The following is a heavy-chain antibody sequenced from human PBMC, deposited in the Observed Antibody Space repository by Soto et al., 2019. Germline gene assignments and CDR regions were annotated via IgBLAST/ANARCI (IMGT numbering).Heavy chain of an antibody. V-gene: IGHV3-73*02. CDR2: IRSKANSYAT. CDR3: TRQVELQLDT. CDR1: GFTFSGSA. J-gene: IGHJ4*02. Sequence: VQLVESGGGLVQPGGSLKLSCAASGFTFSGSAMHWVRQASGKGLEWVGRIRSKANSYATAYAASVKGRFTISRDDSKNTAYLQMNSLKTEDTAVYYCTRQVELQLDTWGQGTLVTVSS. D-gene: IGHD5-12*01.